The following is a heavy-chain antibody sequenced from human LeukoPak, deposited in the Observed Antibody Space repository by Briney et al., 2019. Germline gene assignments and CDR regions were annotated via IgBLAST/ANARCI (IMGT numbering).Heavy chain of an antibody. Sequence: ASVKVSCKASGYTFTSYDINWVRQATGQGLEWMGWMNPNSGNTGYAQKFQGRVTMTRNTSISTAYMELSSLRSEDTAVYYCARDLYERFHYYYYMDVWGKGTTVTVSS. J-gene: IGHJ6*03. CDR3: ARDLYERFHYYYYMDV. CDR2: MNPNSGNT. CDR1: GYTFTSYD. V-gene: IGHV1-8*01. D-gene: IGHD3-3*01.